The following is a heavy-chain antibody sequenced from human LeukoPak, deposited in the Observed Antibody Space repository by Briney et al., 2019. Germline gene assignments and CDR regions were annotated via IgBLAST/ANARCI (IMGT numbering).Heavy chain of an antibody. J-gene: IGHJ5*02. CDR2: IEPDGSGK. Sequence: GGSLRLSCAASGFSFRDYWMSWVRQAPGKGLEWVADIEPDGSGKTYVDSVKGRFTISRDNAQQSLYLQMDTLTAEDTAVYYSARQCSSPRSQEGVDPWGQGTLVIVSS. CDR3: ARQCSSPRSQEGVDP. D-gene: IGHD2-2*01. V-gene: IGHV3-7*01. CDR1: GFSFRDYW.